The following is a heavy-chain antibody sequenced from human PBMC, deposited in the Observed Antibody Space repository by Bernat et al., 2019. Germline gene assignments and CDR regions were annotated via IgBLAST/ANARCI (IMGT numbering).Heavy chain of an antibody. CDR3: ARGGDRHKGAQWLVRRSFDY. J-gene: IGHJ4*02. CDR2: IKPSGGST. V-gene: IGHV1-46*01. D-gene: IGHD6-19*01. Sequence: QVQLVQSGAEVKKPGASVKVSCKASGYTFTSYYMHWVRQAPGQGLEWMGIIKPSGGSTSYAQKFQGRVTMTRDTSTSTVYMELSSLRSGDTAVYYCARGGDRHKGAQWLVRRSFDYWGQGTLVTVSS. CDR1: GYTFTSYY.